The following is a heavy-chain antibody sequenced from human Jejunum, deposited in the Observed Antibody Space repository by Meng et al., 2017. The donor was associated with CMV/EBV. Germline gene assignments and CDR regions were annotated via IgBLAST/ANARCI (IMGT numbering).Heavy chain of an antibody. CDR1: YSFTSNG. V-gene: IGHV7-4-1*02. J-gene: IGHJ5*02. CDR2: INTDTGEP. CDR3: ARSLGYCSDYSCWFDP. Sequence: YSFTSNGVNWVRQAPGQGLEWVGWINTDTGEPTYAPGFTGQFVFSFDTSVSTAYLQISSLKAEDTAVYFCARSLGYCSDYSCWFDPWGQGTLVTVSS. D-gene: IGHD2-15*01.